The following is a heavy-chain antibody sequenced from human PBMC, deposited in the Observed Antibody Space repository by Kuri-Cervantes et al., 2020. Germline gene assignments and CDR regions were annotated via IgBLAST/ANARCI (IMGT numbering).Heavy chain of an antibody. CDR3: ARAGYSSSWSLDY. J-gene: IGHJ4*02. Sequence: ASVKVSCKASGGTFSSYAISWVRQAPGQGLEWMGWMNPNSGNTGYAQKFQGRVTMTRNTSISTAYMELSSLRSEDTAVYYCARAGYSSSWSLDYWGQGTLVTVSS. V-gene: IGHV1-8*02. CDR1: GGTFSSYA. D-gene: IGHD6-13*01. CDR2: MNPNSGNT.